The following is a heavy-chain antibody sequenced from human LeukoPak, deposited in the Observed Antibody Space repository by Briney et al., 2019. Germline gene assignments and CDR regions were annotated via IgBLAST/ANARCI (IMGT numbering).Heavy chain of an antibody. D-gene: IGHD4-17*01. Sequence: ASVKVSCKASGCTFTDYNMHWVRQAPGQGLEWMGWINPNSGGTNYPQKFQGRVTMTRDTSISTAYMELSRLRSDDTAVYFCAILPTVTLGFDYWGQGTLVTVSS. CDR2: INPNSGGT. CDR1: GCTFTDYN. CDR3: AILPTVTLGFDY. J-gene: IGHJ4*02. V-gene: IGHV1-2*02.